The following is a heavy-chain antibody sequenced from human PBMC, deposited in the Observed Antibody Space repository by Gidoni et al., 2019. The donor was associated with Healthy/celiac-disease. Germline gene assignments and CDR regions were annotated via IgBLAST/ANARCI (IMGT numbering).Heavy chain of an antibody. CDR1: GFTFSNAW. CDR2: IKSKTDGGTT. D-gene: IGHD4-17*01. J-gene: IGHJ6*02. V-gene: IGHV3-15*01. Sequence: EVQLVESGGGLVKPGGSLRLSCAASGFTFSNAWMSWVRQAPGKGLEWVGRIKSKTDGGTTDYAAPVKGRFTISRDDSKNTLYLQMNSLKTEDTAVYYCTTVEVTTGLYHYYGMDVWGQGTTVTVSS. CDR3: TTVEVTTGLYHYYGMDV.